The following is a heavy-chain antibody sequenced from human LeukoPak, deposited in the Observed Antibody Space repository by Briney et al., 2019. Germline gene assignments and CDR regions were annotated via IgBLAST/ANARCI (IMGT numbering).Heavy chain of an antibody. CDR1: GYTFTSYA. J-gene: IGHJ4*02. Sequence: GSVKVSCKASGYTFTSYAMHWVRQAPGQRIEWMGWINAGNGNTKYSQKFQGRVTITRDTSASTAHMELSSLRSEDTAVYYCARGIYYYGSGSYYNVPFDYWGQGTLVTVSS. V-gene: IGHV1-3*01. CDR2: INAGNGNT. CDR3: ARGIYYYGSGSYYNVPFDY. D-gene: IGHD3-10*01.